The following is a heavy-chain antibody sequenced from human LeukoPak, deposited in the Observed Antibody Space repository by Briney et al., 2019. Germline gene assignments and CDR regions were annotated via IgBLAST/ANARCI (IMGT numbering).Heavy chain of an antibody. J-gene: IGHJ5*02. CDR2: IYYSGRT. V-gene: IGHV4-31*03. D-gene: IGHD2/OR15-2a*01. CDR1: GGSISSGGYY. CDR3: ARGTTSHGSSLGT. Sequence: PSETLSLTCTVSGGSISSGGYYWSWIRQHPEKGLEWIGYIYYSGRTYYNPSLKSRVIISLDTSKIQFSLNLTSVTAADTALYYCARGTTSHGSSLGTWGQGTLVTVSS.